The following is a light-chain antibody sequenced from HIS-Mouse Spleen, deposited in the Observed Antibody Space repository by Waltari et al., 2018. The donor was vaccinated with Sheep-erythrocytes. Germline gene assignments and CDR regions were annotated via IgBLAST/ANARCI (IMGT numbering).Light chain of an antibody. CDR3: CSDAGSYNHV. V-gene: IGLV2-11*01. J-gene: IGLJ1*01. Sequence: QSALTQPRSVSGSPGQSVTISCTGTSSDVGGYNYVSWYQQHPGKAPKLMIYDVSKRPSGVPDLFSGSKSGNTAYLTISGRQAEDEADYYCCSDAGSYNHVFATGTKVTVL. CDR2: DVS. CDR1: SSDVGGYNY.